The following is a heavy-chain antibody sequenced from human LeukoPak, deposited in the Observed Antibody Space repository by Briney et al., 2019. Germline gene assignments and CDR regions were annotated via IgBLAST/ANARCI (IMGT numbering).Heavy chain of an antibody. CDR1: GGSISSYY. D-gene: IGHD2-15*01. V-gene: IGHV4-59*01. CDR3: ATEVVVAAKRPQGAFDI. J-gene: IGHJ3*02. CDR2: IYYSGST. Sequence: SETLSLTCAVYGGSISSYYWSWIRQPPGKGLEWIGYIYYSGSTNYNPSLKSRVTISVDTSKNQFSLKLSSVTAADTAVYYCATEVVVAAKRPQGAFDIWGQGTMVTVSS.